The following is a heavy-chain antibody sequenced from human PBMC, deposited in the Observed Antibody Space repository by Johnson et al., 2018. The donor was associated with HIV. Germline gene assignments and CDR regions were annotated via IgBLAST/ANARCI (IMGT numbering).Heavy chain of an antibody. V-gene: IGHV3-30*04. J-gene: IGHJ3*02. Sequence: QVQLVESGGGVVQPGRSLRLSCAASGFTFSSYAMHWVRQAPGKGLEWVAVISYDGSNKYYADSVKGRFTISRDNSRNTLYLHMSKLRVEETAVYYCARGRAGSPLVFDIWGQGTMVTVSS. CDR2: ISYDGSNK. CDR1: GFTFSSYA. CDR3: ARGRAGSPLVFDI. D-gene: IGHD1-26*01.